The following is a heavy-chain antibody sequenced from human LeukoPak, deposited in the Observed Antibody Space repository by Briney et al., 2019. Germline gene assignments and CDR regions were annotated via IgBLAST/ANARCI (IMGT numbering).Heavy chain of an antibody. J-gene: IGHJ6*02. CDR2: INPSGGST. CDR1: GYTFTSYY. V-gene: IGHV1-46*01. Sequence: ASVKVSCKASGYTFTSYYMHWVRQAPGQGLEWMGIINPSGGSTSYAQKFQGRVTMTRDTSTSTVYMELSSLRSEDPAVYSCARDSARPRGSVPKDRYYYGTDVWGQGTTVTVSS. CDR3: ARDSARPRGSVPKDRYYYGTDV. D-gene: IGHD6-6*01.